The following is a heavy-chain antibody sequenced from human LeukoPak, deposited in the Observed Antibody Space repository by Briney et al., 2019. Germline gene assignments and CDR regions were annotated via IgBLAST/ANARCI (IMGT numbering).Heavy chain of an antibody. CDR1: GFPFDDYA. Sequence: GGPLRLSCAASGFPFDDYAMHWVRQAPGKGLEWVSGISWYSGSIGYADSVKGRFTISRDNTKNSLYLQMNSLRAEDTALYYCAKFAAPQRWGEDAFDIWGQGTMVTVSS. V-gene: IGHV3-9*01. CDR3: AKFAAPQRWGEDAFDI. J-gene: IGHJ3*02. CDR2: ISWYSGSI. D-gene: IGHD5-18*01.